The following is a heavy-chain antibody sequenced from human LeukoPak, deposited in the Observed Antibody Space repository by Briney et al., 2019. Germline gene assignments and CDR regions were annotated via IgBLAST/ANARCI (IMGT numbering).Heavy chain of an antibody. V-gene: IGHV3-30*18. CDR3: AKDPHYDILTGYYTYFDY. CDR2: ISYDGSNK. J-gene: IGHJ4*02. D-gene: IGHD3-9*01. CDR1: GFTFGSYG. Sequence: PGRSLRLSCAASGFTFGSYGMHWVRQAPGNGLEWVAVISYDGSNKYYADSVKGRFTISRDNSKNTLYVQMNSLRAEDTAVYYCAKDPHYDILTGYYTYFDYWGQGTLVTVSS.